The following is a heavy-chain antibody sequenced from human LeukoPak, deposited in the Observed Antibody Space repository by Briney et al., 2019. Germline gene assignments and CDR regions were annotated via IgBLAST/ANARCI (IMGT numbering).Heavy chain of an antibody. V-gene: IGHV4-4*09. D-gene: IGHD3-10*01. Sequence: PSETLSLTCTVCGGSISSYYWSWIRQPPGKGLEWIGYIYIRGSTNNNPSLKSRVTMSLDTSKNQFSLKLSSVTAADTAVYYCARLTGRFPPYYMTSGAKGPRSPSP. J-gene: IGHJ6*03. CDR2: IYIRGST. CDR3: ARLTGRFPPYYMTS. CDR1: GGSISSYY.